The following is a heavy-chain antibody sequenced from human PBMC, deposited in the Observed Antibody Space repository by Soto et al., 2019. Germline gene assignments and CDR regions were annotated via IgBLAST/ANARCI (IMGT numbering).Heavy chain of an antibody. CDR2: ISDYNGNT. CDR1: GYTFTSYG. Sequence: ASVKVSYKASGYTFTSYGISWVRQAPGQGREWMGWISDYNGNTNYAQKLQGRVTMTTDPSTSTAYMELRSLRSYDTAVYYCARDRYYDSSGHSGAFHXWGQGTMVTVS. V-gene: IGHV1-18*01. CDR3: ARDRYYDSSGHSGAFHX. J-gene: IGHJ3*02. D-gene: IGHD3-22*01.